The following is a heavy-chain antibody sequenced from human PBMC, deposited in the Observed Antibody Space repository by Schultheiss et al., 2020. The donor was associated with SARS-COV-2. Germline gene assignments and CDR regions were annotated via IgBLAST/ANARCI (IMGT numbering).Heavy chain of an antibody. CDR1: GGSISSYY. CDR2: MYYSGSP. D-gene: IGHD6-19*01. Sequence: SETLSLTCRVSGGSISSYYWSWIRQPPGKGLEWIGYMYYSGSPTYNPSLKGRVTMSTDTSKYQFFLRLTSLTAADTAVYYCARSRPYSSGWYSEDGVFDYWGQGTLVTVSS. CDR3: ARSRPYSSGWYSEDGVFDY. J-gene: IGHJ4*02. V-gene: IGHV4-59*08.